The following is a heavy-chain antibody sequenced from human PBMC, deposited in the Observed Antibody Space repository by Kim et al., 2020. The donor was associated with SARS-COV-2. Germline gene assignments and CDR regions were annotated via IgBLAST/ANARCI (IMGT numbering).Heavy chain of an antibody. J-gene: IGHJ6*02. Sequence: SVKVSCKASGGTFSSYAISWVRQAPGQGLEWMGRIIPILGIANYAQKFQGRVTITADKSTSTAYMELSSLRSEDTAVYYCARDPLGGLGYYYGMDVWGQGTTVTVSS. CDR3: ARDPLGGLGYYYGMDV. CDR1: GGTFSSYA. D-gene: IGHD3-16*01. CDR2: IIPILGIA. V-gene: IGHV1-69*04.